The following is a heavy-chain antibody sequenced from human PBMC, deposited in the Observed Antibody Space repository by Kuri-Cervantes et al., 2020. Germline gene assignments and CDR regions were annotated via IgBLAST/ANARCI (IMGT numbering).Heavy chain of an antibody. Sequence: ESLKISCAASGFTFSSYWMSWVRQAPGKGLEWVANIKQDGSEKYYVDSVKGRFTISRDNAKNSLYLQMNSLRAEDTAVYYCARAAIAAAGKLSYMDVWGKGTTVTVSS. V-gene: IGHV3-7*01. D-gene: IGHD6-13*01. J-gene: IGHJ6*03. CDR1: GFTFSSYW. CDR2: IKQDGSEK. CDR3: ARAAIAAAGKLSYMDV.